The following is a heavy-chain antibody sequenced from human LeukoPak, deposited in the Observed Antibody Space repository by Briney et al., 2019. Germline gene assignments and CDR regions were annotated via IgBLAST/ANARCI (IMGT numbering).Heavy chain of an antibody. V-gene: IGHV3-23*01. D-gene: IGHD6-19*01. Sequence: PGGSLRLSCAASGFTFSTYTMYWVRHPPGKRLEWVSIIGNNGGGIHYADSVKGRFTISRDNSKNTLFLQMNNLGAEDTAVYYCAKNVWDRSGWLIEYWGQGTRVTVSS. CDR1: GFTFSTYT. CDR3: AKNVWDRSGWLIEY. J-gene: IGHJ4*02. CDR2: IGNNGGGI.